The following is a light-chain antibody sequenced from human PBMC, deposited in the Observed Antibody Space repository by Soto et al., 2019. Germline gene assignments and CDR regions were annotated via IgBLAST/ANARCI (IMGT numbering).Light chain of an antibody. Sequence: QSVLTQPASVSGSPGQSITISCGGTGDDIGGYNFVSWCQHHPDKAPKLMISEVSNRPSGVSDRFSGSKSGNTASLTISGLQAENEADYYCASLTTTSFVFGTGTKVTVL. V-gene: IGLV2-14*01. CDR2: EVS. J-gene: IGLJ1*01. CDR3: ASLTTTSFV. CDR1: GDDIGGYNF.